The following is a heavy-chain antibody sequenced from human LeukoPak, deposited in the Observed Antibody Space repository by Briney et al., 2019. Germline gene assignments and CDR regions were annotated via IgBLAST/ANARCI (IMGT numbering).Heavy chain of an antibody. D-gene: IGHD5-12*01. CDR3: ARDRRYDRVRWFDP. CDR2: INHSGST. Sequence: SETLSLTCAVYGGSFSGYYWSWIRQPPGKGLEWIGEINHSGSTNYNPSLKSRVTISVDTSKNQFSLKLSSVTAADTAVYYCARDRRYDRVRWFDPWGQGTLVTVSS. V-gene: IGHV4-34*01. J-gene: IGHJ5*02. CDR1: GGSFSGYY.